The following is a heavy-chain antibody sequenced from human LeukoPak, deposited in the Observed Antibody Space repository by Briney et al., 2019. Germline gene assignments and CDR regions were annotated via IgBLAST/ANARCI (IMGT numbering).Heavy chain of an antibody. Sequence: SVKVSCKASGGTLSSYAISWVRQAPGQGLEWMGRIIPIFGIANYAQKFQGRVTITADKSTSTANMELSSLRSEDTAVYYCARGSGYGDYRLAYFDYWGQGTLVTVSS. V-gene: IGHV1-69*04. CDR2: IIPIFGIA. CDR3: ARGSGYGDYRLAYFDY. J-gene: IGHJ4*02. CDR1: GGTLSSYA. D-gene: IGHD4-17*01.